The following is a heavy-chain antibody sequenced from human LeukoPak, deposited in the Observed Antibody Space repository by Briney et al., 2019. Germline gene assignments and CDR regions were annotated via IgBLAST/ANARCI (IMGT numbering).Heavy chain of an antibody. J-gene: IGHJ6*02. CDR2: INHSGST. D-gene: IGHD5-18*01. V-gene: IGHV4-34*01. Sequence: KPSETLSLTCAVYGGSFSGYYWSWIRQPPGKGLEWIGEINHSGSTNYNPSLKSRVTISVDTSKNQFSLKLSSVTAAGTAVYYCARARGYSYGSYYYGMDVWGQGTTVTVSS. CDR1: GGSFSGYY. CDR3: ARARGYSYGSYYYGMDV.